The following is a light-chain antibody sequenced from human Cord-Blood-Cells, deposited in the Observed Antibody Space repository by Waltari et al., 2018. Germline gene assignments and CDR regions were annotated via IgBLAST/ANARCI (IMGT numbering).Light chain of an antibody. V-gene: IGLV2-14*01. CDR1: SSDVGGYNY. CDR3: SSYTSSSTYV. CDR2: EIR. Sequence: QSALTPPASVSGSPGQSITISCTGTSSDVGGYNYVSWYQQHPGKAPKLMIYEIRNRPSGVANRFSRSQSCNTASLTISGLQADDEADYYCSSYTSSSTYVFGTGTKVTVL. J-gene: IGLJ1*01.